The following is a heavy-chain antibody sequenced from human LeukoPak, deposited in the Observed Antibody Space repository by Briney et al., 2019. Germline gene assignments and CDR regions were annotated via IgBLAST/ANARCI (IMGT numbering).Heavy chain of an antibody. CDR2: IYYSWST. V-gene: IGHV4-59*08. J-gene: IGHJ3*02. Sequence: SETPSLTCTVSGASISSYYWSWIRQPPGKGLEWIGYIYYSWSTNYNPSLESRVTISVDTSKNQFSLKLSSVTAADTAVYYCARLVKYDSLGYPGAFDIWGQGTMVTVSS. CDR3: ARLVKYDSLGYPGAFDI. CDR1: GASISSYY. D-gene: IGHD3-22*01.